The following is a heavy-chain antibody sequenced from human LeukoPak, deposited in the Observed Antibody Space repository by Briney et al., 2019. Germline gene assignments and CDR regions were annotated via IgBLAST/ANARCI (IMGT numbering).Heavy chain of an antibody. CDR2: ISSSSSYI. V-gene: IGHV3-21*01. Sequence: GGSLRLSCAASGFTFSSYSMNWVRQAPGKGLEWVSSISSSSSYIYYADSVKGRFTISRDNAKNSLYLQMNSLRAEDTAVYYCARGGVGYCSSTSCHDFDYWGQGTLVTVSS. J-gene: IGHJ4*02. CDR3: ARGGVGYCSSTSCHDFDY. CDR1: GFTFSSYS. D-gene: IGHD2-2*01.